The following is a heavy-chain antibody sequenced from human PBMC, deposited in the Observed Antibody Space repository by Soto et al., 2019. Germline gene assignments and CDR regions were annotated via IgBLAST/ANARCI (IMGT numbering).Heavy chain of an antibody. V-gene: IGHV1-18*01. D-gene: IGHD6-6*01. CDR1: GYTFTSYG. CDR3: ARLTVWVIAARPNDAFDI. J-gene: IGHJ3*02. Sequence: ASVKVSCKASGYTFTSYGISWVRQAPGQGLEWMGWISAYNGNTNYAQKLQGIVTMTTDTSTSTAYMELRSLRSDDTAVYYCARLTVWVIAARPNDAFDIWGQGTMVTVSS. CDR2: ISAYNGNT.